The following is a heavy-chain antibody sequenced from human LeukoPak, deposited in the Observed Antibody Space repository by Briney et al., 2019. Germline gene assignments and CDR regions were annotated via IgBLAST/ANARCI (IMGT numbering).Heavy chain of an antibody. V-gene: IGHV3-7*01. CDR1: GFTFSSYW. CDR2: IKQDGSEK. Sequence: GGSLRLSCAASGFTFSSYWMSWVRQAPGKGLECVANIKQDGSEKYYVDSVKGRFTISRDNAKNSLSLQMNSLRAEDTAVYYCARDGLSGSYFNYWGQGTLVTVSS. CDR3: ARDGLSGSYFNY. D-gene: IGHD1-26*01. J-gene: IGHJ4*02.